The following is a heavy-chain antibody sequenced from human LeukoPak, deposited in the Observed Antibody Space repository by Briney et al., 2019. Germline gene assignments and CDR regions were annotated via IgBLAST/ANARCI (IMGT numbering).Heavy chain of an antibody. CDR1: GFTFSSYW. V-gene: IGHV3-74*01. D-gene: IGHD4-23*01. CDR3: ARDPYGGTDY. Sequence: GGSLRLSCAASGFTFSSYWMHWVRQAPGKGLVWVSRISSDGSSTSYADSVKGRFTISRDNAKNTLYLQMNSLRAEDTAVYYCARDPYGGTDYWGQGTLVTVSS. CDR2: ISSDGSST. J-gene: IGHJ4*02.